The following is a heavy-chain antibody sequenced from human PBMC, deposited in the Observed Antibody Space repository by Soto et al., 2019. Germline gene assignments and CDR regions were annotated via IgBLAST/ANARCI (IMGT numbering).Heavy chain of an antibody. V-gene: IGHV3-23*01. Sequence: EVQLLESGGGLVQPGGSLRLSCAASGFTFSNDAMSWVRQAAGKGLDWVSAISGSGGSTYYADSVKGRFTISRDISKNTLDLQMNSLRAEDTTLSLCAKGSSAYRPYLFDDWGQGILVTVSS. CDR2: ISGSGGST. J-gene: IGHJ4*02. D-gene: IGHD3-16*01. CDR3: AKGSSAYRPYLFDD. CDR1: GFTFSNDA.